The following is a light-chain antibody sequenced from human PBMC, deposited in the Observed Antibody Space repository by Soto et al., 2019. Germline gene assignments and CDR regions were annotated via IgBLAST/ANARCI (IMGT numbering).Light chain of an antibody. CDR2: STN. CDR1: SGSVSTSYY. CDR3: VLYMGSGISV. Sequence: QTVVTQEPSFSVSPGGTVILTCGLSSGSVSTSYYPSWYQQTPGQAPRTLIYSTNTRSSGVPDRFSGSILGNKAALTITGAQVDDESDYYCVLYMGSGISVFGTGTKLTVL. J-gene: IGLJ1*01. V-gene: IGLV8-61*01.